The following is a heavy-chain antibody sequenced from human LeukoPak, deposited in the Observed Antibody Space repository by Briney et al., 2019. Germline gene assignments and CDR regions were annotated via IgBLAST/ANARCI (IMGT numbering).Heavy chain of an antibody. D-gene: IGHD5-18*01. CDR1: GYTFTRYA. CDR3: AREIGPIQLHLWGSAFDY. Sequence: ASVKVSRKASGYTFTRYAMHWVRQAPGQRLEWMGWINAGNGNTKYSQEFQGRLTVTRDTSTSTVYMELSSLRSEDTAVYYCAREIGPIQLHLWGSAFDYWGQGTLVTVSS. J-gene: IGHJ4*02. V-gene: IGHV1-3*03. CDR2: INAGNGNT.